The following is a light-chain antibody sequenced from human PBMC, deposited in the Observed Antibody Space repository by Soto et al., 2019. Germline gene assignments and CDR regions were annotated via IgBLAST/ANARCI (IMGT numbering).Light chain of an antibody. CDR3: QQYNNGPPPIT. Sequence: EIVMTQSPATLSVSPGERATLSCRASQSVSSNLAWYQQKPGQAPRLLIYGASTRATGIPARFSGSGSGTECTLTISSLQYEDFAVYYCQQYNNGPPPITFGQGTRLEIK. CDR1: QSVSSN. V-gene: IGKV3-15*01. J-gene: IGKJ5*01. CDR2: GAS.